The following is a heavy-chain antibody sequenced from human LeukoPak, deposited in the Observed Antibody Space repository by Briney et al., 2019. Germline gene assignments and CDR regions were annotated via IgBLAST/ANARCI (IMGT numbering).Heavy chain of an antibody. D-gene: IGHD5-12*01. CDR3: ARDYRGYSGYDSAFDY. V-gene: IGHV3-7*01. Sequence: GGSLRLSCAASGFTFSSHWMSWVRQAPGKGLEWVANIKQDASEKYYVDSVKGRFTISRDNAKNSLFLQMNSLRAEDTAVYYCARDYRGYSGYDSAFDYWGQGTLVTVSS. J-gene: IGHJ4*02. CDR2: IKQDASEK. CDR1: GFTFSSHW.